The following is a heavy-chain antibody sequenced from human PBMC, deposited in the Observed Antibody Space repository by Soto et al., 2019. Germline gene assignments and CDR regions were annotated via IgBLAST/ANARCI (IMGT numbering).Heavy chain of an antibody. V-gene: IGHV4-4*02. D-gene: IGHD6-19*01. CDR1: GGSISSSNW. CDR3: ARSVAVADFDY. Sequence: SETLSLTCAVSGGSISSSNWWSWVRQPPGKGLEWIGEIYHSGSTNYNPPLKSRVTISVDRSKNQFSLKLSSVTAADTAVYYCARSVAVADFDYWGQGTLVTVSS. J-gene: IGHJ4*02. CDR2: IYHSGST.